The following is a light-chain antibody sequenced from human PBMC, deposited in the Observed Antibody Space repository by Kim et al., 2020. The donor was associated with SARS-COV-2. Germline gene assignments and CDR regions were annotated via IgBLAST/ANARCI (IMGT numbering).Light chain of an antibody. CDR1: QSISSY. CDR2: AAS. J-gene: IGKJ1*01. Sequence: ASVGDRVTITCRASQSISSYLNWYQQKPGKAPKLLIYAASSLQSGVPSRFSGSGSGTHFTLTIRSLQPEDFATYYCQQSYNTPLTFGQGTKVDIK. CDR3: QQSYNTPLT. V-gene: IGKV1-39*01.